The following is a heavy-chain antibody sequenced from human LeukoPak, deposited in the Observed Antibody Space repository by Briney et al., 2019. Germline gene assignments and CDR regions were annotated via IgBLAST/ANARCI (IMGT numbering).Heavy chain of an antibody. CDR3: ARALFGDSDFDC. D-gene: IGHD4-17*01. J-gene: IGHJ4*02. CDR1: GFTFSSYS. CDR2: ISSSSSYI. Sequence: GGSLRLSCAASGFTFSSYSMNWVRQAPGKGLEWVSSISSSSSYIYYADSVKGRFTISRDNAKNSLYLQMNSLRAEDTAVYYCARALFGDSDFDCWGQGTLVTVSS. V-gene: IGHV3-21*01.